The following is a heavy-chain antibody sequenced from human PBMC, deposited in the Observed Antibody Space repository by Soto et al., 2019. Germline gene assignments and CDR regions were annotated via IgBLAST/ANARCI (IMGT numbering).Heavy chain of an antibody. D-gene: IGHD3-22*01. CDR1: GGSISSYY. CDR2: IYYSGST. CDR3: ARGFSGYYYDSSGAPLWVNWFDP. Sequence: SETLSLTCTVSGGSISSYYWSWIRQPPGKGLEWIGYIYYSGSTNYNPSLKSRVTISVDTSKNQFSLKLSSVTAADTAVYYCARGFSGYYYDSSGAPLWVNWFDPWGQGTMVTVSS. J-gene: IGHJ5*01. V-gene: IGHV4-59*01.